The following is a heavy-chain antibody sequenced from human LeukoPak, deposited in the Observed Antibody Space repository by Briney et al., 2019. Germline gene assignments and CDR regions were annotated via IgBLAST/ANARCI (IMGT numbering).Heavy chain of an antibody. D-gene: IGHD3-10*01. CDR1: VGSFSGYY. Sequence: SETLSFTCAVYVGSFSGYYWSWIRQPPGKGLEWMGEINHSGSTNYNSSLMSRVTVSVDASKNQFSLKLSSVTAADTAVYYCARGYYGAGSHCCHMAVWGKGNTITVS. CDR3: ARGYYGAGSHCCHMAV. CDR2: INHSGST. J-gene: IGHJ6*03. V-gene: IGHV4-34*01.